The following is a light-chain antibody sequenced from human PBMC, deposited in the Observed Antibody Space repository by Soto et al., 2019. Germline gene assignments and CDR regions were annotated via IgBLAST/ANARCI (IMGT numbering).Light chain of an antibody. J-gene: IGKJ1*01. V-gene: IGKV3-15*01. CDR2: GAS. Sequence: EIVMTQSPATLSVSPGERATLSCRASQSVSSNLAWYQQKPGQAPRLLIYGASTRATGIPARFSGSGSGTEFTLTISSLQSEDFAVYYCQQYNNGTPTWTFGQGTKVEIK. CDR3: QQYNNGTPTWT. CDR1: QSVSSN.